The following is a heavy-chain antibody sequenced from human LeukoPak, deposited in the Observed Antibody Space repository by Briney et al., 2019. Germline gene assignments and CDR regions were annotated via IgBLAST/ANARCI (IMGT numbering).Heavy chain of an antibody. CDR1: GGSICSYY. D-gene: IGHD6-6*01. CDR3: ARGPGIAALY. J-gene: IGHJ4*02. Sequence: SETLSLTCTVSGGSICSYYWSWIRQPPGKGLEWIGYIYYSGSTNYNPSLKSRVTISVDTSKNQFSLKLSSVTAADTAVYYCARGPGIAALYWGQGTLVTVSS. V-gene: IGHV4-59*01. CDR2: IYYSGST.